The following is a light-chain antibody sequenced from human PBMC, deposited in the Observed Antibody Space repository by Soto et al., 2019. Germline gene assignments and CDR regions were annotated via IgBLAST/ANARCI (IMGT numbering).Light chain of an antibody. CDR1: QSISSW. J-gene: IGKJ1*01. CDR2: KAS. V-gene: IGKV1-5*03. CDR3: QQYNSYSRT. Sequence: DIQMTQSPSTLAASLGDRVTITCRASQSISSWLDWYQQKPGKAPKLLIYKASSLESGVPSRFSGSGSGTEFTLTISSLQPDDFETYYCQQYNSYSRTFGQGTKVDIK.